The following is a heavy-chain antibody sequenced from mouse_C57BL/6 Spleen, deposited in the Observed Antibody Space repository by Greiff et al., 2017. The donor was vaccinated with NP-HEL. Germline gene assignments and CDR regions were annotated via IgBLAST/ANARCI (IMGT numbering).Heavy chain of an antibody. CDR3: ASQLGRTY. V-gene: IGHV1-69*01. CDR2: IDPSDSYT. Sequence: QVQLKESGAELVRPGTSVKVSCKASGYTFTSYWMHWVKQRPGQGLEWIGEIDPSDSYTNYNQKFKGKSTLTVDKSSSTAYMQLSSLTSEDSAVYYCASQLGRTYWGQGTLVTVSA. D-gene: IGHD4-1*02. CDR1: GYTFTSYW. J-gene: IGHJ3*01.